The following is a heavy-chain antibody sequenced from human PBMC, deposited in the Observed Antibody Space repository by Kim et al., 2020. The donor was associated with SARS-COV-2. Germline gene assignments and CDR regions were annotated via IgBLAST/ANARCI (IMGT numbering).Heavy chain of an antibody. J-gene: IGHJ4*01. D-gene: IGHD6-13*01. Sequence: SETLSLTCTVSGGSISGSTSYWGWIRQPPGKGLEWIGSIFYSGGTYYNPSLRSRVTISVHTSTTQFSLKLNSVTAADTAVYYCARHVIAEHFDYWGHGTL. CDR2: IFYSGGT. V-gene: IGHV4-39*01. CDR3: ARHVIAEHFDY. CDR1: GGSISGSTSY.